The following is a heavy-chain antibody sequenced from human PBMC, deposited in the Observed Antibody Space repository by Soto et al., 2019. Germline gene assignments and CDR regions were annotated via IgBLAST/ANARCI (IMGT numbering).Heavy chain of an antibody. Sequence: SETLSLTCAVYGESFSGYIWTWIRQPPGKGLEWIGNVYYTGSTNYNPSLSSRVSISIGTSMTQFSLKLSSVTAADTAMYYCARLRYTTGWTIHFDYWGPGILVTVS. CDR2: VYYTGST. V-gene: IGHV4-59*08. CDR1: GESFSGYI. D-gene: IGHD6-19*01. CDR3: ARLRYTTGWTIHFDY. J-gene: IGHJ4*02.